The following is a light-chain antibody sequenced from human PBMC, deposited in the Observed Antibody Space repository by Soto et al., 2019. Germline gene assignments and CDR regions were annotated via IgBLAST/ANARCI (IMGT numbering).Light chain of an antibody. CDR3: HEYNTRPWT. CDR2: KAS. J-gene: IGKJ1*01. V-gene: IGKV1-5*03. Sequence: QVTQSPPTPPASVGIRVTITRRASQTIPSWLAWYQQKPGKAPKLLIYKASTLKSGVPSRFSGSGSGTEFILTISSLQSEDFAVYYCHEYNTRPWTFGQGTKVDIK. CDR1: QTIPSW.